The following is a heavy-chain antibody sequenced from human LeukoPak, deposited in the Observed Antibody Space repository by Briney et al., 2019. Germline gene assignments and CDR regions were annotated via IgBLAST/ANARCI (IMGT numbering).Heavy chain of an antibody. V-gene: IGHV3-23*01. CDR1: EFTFSSYA. CDR3: AAKTRLSAVTSYYYVDV. Sequence: GSLRLSCVASEFTFSSYAMSWVRQAPGKGLEWASAISGSGSSTYYADSVKGRFTISRDNSKNTLYLQMNSLRAEDTAVYYCAAKTRLSAVTSYYYVDVWGKGTTATVSS. CDR2: ISGSGSST. D-gene: IGHD3-10*01. J-gene: IGHJ6*03.